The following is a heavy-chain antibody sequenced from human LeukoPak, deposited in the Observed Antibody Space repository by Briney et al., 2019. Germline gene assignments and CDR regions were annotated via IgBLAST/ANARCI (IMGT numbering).Heavy chain of an antibody. CDR3: ARSRVITLYYFDY. V-gene: IGHV1-69*06. D-gene: IGHD5-18*01. CDR2: IIPIFGTA. J-gene: IGHJ4*02. Sequence: ASVKVSCKASGGTFSSYAISWVRQAPGQGLEWMGGIIPIFGTANYAQKFQGRVTITADKSTSTAYMELSSLRSEDTAVYYCARSRVITLYYFDYWGQGTLVTVSS. CDR1: GGTFSSYA.